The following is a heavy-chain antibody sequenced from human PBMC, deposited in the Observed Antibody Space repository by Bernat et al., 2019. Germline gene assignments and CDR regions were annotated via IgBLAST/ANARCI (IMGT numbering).Heavy chain of an antibody. Sequence: EMQLLESGGGLVQPGGSLRLSCAASGFNFKNFGMSWVRQAPGKGLEWVSPISSGGTTYYADSVKDRFTISRDNSNNTLYLQLNSLRVEDTAVYYCAKSSAWSHWYFDLWGRGTLVTVSS. CDR3: AKSSAWSHWYFDL. CDR2: ISSGGTT. V-gene: IGHV3-23*01. CDR1: GFNFKNFG. D-gene: IGHD6-6*01. J-gene: IGHJ2*01.